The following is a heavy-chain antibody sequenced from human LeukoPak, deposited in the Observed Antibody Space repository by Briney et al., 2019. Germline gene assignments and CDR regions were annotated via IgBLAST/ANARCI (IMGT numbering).Heavy chain of an antibody. CDR3: ARDSGFSGTQRGEY. CDR1: GFTFSSYA. Sequence: GGSLRLSCAASGFTFSSYAMSWVRQAPGKGLEWVSVISGSGGRTYYADSVKGRFTISRDNSKNTLYLQMNSLRAEDTAVYYCARDSGFSGTQRGEYWGQGTLVTVSS. CDR2: ISGSGGRT. D-gene: IGHD3/OR15-3a*01. V-gene: IGHV3-23*01. J-gene: IGHJ4*02.